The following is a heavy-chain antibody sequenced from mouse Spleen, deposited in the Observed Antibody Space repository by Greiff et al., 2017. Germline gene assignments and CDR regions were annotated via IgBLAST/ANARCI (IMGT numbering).Heavy chain of an antibody. Sequence: QVQLQQPGAELVRPGSSVKLSCKASGYTFTSYWMDWVKQRPGQGLEWIGNIYPSDSETHYNQKFKDKATLTVDKSSSTAYMQLSSLTSEDSAVYYCARENYDGRGPFAYWGQGTLVTVSA. CDR2: IYPSDSET. CDR3: ARENYDGRGPFAY. V-gene: IGHV1-61*01. D-gene: IGHD2-1*01. J-gene: IGHJ3*01. CDR1: GYTFTSYW.